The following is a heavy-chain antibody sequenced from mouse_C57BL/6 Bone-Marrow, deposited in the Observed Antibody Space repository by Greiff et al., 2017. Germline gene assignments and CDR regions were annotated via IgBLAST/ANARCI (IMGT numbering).Heavy chain of an antibody. D-gene: IGHD1-1*01. V-gene: IGHV5-4*01. CDR3: ARDAVVAHTEYIDV. CDR2: ISDGGSYT. CDR1: GFTFSSYA. J-gene: IGHJ1*03. Sequence: EVMLVESGGGLVKPGGSLKLSCAASGFTFSSYAMSWVRQTPEPRLAWVATISDGGSYTYYPDNVKGRFTISRDNAKNNLYLQMSHLKSEDTAMYYCARDAVVAHTEYIDVWGTGTTGTVSS.